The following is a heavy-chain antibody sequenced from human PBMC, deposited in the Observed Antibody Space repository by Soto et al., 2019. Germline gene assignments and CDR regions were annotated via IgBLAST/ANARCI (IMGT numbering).Heavy chain of an antibody. D-gene: IGHD3-3*01. J-gene: IGHJ4*02. CDR1: GGCISSYY. V-gene: IGHV4-59*01. CDR2: IYYSGST. CDR3: ARVPYYDFWSGYYVFDY. Sequence: SETLSLTCTVSGGCISSYYWSWIRQPPGKGLEWIGYIYYSGSTNYNPSLKSRVTISVDTSKNQFSLKLSSVTAADTAVYYCARVPYYDFWSGYYVFDYWGQGTLVTVSS.